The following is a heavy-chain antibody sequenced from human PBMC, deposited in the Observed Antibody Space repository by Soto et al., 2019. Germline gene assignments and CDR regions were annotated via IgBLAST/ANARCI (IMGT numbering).Heavy chain of an antibody. CDR2: IHSDVSST. J-gene: IGHJ3*01. V-gene: IGHV3-74*01. CDR3: ARGDRGAFDL. Sequence: EVQLVESGGGLVRPGGSLRLSCAASGFTFSYYWMHWVRQAPGKGLVWVSRIHSDVSSTTYADFVKGRFIISRDNARNTVDLQMSSVRVEETAVYYCARGDRGAFDLWGQGTVVTVSS. CDR1: GFTFSYYW. D-gene: IGHD1-26*01.